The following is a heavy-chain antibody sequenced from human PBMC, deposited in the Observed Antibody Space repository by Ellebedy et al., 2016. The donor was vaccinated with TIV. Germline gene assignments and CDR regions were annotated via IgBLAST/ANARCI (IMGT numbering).Heavy chain of an antibody. CDR1: GFTFSGSA. CDR3: TRLDGRIPLWPNAMLRGNNWFDP. CDR2: IRNKGNTYAT. V-gene: IGHV3-73*01. J-gene: IGHJ5*02. D-gene: IGHD3-10*01. Sequence: GESLKISXAASGFTFSGSAMHWVRQASGKGLEWVGHIRNKGNTYATAYAASVRGRFIISRDDSENTAYLQMNSLKTEDTAVYYCTRLDGRIPLWPNAMLRGNNWFDPWGQGTLVTVSS.